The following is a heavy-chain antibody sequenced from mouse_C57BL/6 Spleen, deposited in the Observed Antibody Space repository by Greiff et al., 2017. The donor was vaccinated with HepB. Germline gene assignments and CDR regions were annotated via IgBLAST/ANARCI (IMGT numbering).Heavy chain of an antibody. CDR1: GYTFTSYW. D-gene: IGHD2-5*01. CDR3: ARGSNYVGSY. Sequence: QVQLQQPGAELVMPGASVKLSCKASGYTFTSYWMHWVKQRPGQGLEWIGEIDPSDSYTNYNQKFKGKSTLTVDKSSSTAYMQLSSLTSEDSAVYYCARGSNYVGSYWGQGTTLTVSS. V-gene: IGHV1-69*01. J-gene: IGHJ2*01. CDR2: IDPSDSYT.